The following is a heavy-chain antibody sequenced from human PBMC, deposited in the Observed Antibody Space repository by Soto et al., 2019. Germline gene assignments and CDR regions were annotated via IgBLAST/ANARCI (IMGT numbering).Heavy chain of an antibody. J-gene: IGHJ5*02. Sequence: GSLRLSCAASGFTFSDYYMSWIRQAPGKGLEWVSYISGSGGSTYYADSVKGRFTISRDNSKNTLYLQMSSLRAEDTAVYYCAKGGWFGELLQNWFDPWGQGTLVTVSS. CDR3: AKGGWFGELLQNWFDP. D-gene: IGHD3-10*01. V-gene: IGHV3-23*01. CDR2: ISGSGGST. CDR1: GFTFSDYY.